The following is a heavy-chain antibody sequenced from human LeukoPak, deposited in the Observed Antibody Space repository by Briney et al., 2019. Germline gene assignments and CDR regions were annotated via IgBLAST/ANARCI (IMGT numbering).Heavy chain of an antibody. Sequence: SETLSLTCTVSGGSTSSYYWSWIRQPPGKGLEWIGYIYYSGSTNYNPSLKSRVTISVDTSKNQFSLKLSSVTAADTAVYYCARGSTYYDILTYDYYYYGMDVWGQGTTVTVSS. CDR3: ARGSTYYDILTYDYYYYGMDV. J-gene: IGHJ6*02. CDR1: GGSTSSYY. V-gene: IGHV4-59*01. CDR2: IYYSGST. D-gene: IGHD3-9*01.